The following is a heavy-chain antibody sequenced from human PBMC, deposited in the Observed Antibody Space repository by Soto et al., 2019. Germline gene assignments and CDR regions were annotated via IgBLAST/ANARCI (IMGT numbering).Heavy chain of an antibody. V-gene: IGHV1-2*04. Sequence: ASVKVSCKASGYTFTGYYMHWVRQAPGQGLERMGWINPNSGGTNYAQKFQGWVTMTRDTSISTAYMELSRLRSDDTAVYYCARSHSIVGATHVMFGLDYWGQGTLVTVSS. CDR2: INPNSGGT. J-gene: IGHJ4*02. D-gene: IGHD1-26*01. CDR3: ARSHSIVGATHVMFGLDY. CDR1: GYTFTGYY.